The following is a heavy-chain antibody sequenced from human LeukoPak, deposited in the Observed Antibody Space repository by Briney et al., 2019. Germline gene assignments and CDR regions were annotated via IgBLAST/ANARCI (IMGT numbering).Heavy chain of an antibody. Sequence: ASVKVSCKASGYTFTSYDINWVRQATGQGLEWMGWMNPNSGNTGYAQRFQGRVTMTRNTSISTAYMELSSLRSEDTAVYYCARVRVRQQLWFYWFDPWGQGTLVTVSS. J-gene: IGHJ5*02. CDR3: ARVRVRQQLWFYWFDP. V-gene: IGHV1-8*01. D-gene: IGHD6-13*01. CDR1: GYTFTSYD. CDR2: MNPNSGNT.